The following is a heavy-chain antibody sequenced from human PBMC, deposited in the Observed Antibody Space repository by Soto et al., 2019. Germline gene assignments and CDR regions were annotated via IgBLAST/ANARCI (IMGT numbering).Heavy chain of an antibody. CDR1: GFTFTSSA. D-gene: IGHD2-21*02. CDR2: IVVGSGNT. J-gene: IGHJ6*02. V-gene: IGHV1-58*02. Sequence: SVKVSCKASGFTFTSSAMQWVRQARGQRLEWIGWIVVGSGNTNYAQKFQERVTITRDMSTSTAYMELSSLRSEDTAVYYCAAVSDHSYYGMDVWGQGTTVTVSS. CDR3: AAVSDHSYYGMDV.